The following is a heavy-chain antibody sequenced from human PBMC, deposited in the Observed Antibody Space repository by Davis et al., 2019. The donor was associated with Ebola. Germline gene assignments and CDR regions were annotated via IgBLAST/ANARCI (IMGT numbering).Heavy chain of an antibody. Sequence: ASVKVSCKASGYTFTGYYMHWVRQAPGQGLEWMGWINPNSGGTNYAQKFQGWVTMTRDTSISTAYMDLSSLRSEDTAVYYCARDAYSSSWYGGWFDPWGQGTLVTVSS. CDR3: ARDAYSSSWYGGWFDP. J-gene: IGHJ5*02. V-gene: IGHV1-2*04. CDR2: INPNSGGT. CDR1: GYTFTGYY. D-gene: IGHD6-13*01.